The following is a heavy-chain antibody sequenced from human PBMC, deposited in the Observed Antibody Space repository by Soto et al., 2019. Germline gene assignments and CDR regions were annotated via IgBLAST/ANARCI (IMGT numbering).Heavy chain of an antibody. D-gene: IGHD3-10*01. V-gene: IGHV1-24*01. Sequence: ASVKVSCKVSGYTLTELSMHWVRQAPGKGLEWMGGFDPEDGETIYAQKFQGRVTMTEDTSTDTAYMELSSLRSEDTAVYYCATVPGRFGDRGEVFDYWGQGTLVTGSS. CDR2: FDPEDGET. CDR3: ATVPGRFGDRGEVFDY. CDR1: GYTLTELS. J-gene: IGHJ4*02.